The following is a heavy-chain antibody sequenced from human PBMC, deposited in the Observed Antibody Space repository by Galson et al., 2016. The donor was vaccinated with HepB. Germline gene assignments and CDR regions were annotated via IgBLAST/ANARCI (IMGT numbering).Heavy chain of an antibody. CDR3: ARSRTTVATGSYFGMNV. J-gene: IGHJ6*02. D-gene: IGHD4-23*01. V-gene: IGHV1-3*01. CDR2: INAGNGNT. CDR1: GYTFTTYA. Sequence: SVKVSCKASGYTFTTYAIHWVRQAPGQSLEWMGWINAGNGNTKYSQKFQGRVTFTRDTSASAADMELRGLTSEDTAVYYCARSRTTVATGSYFGMNVWGQGTTVSVS.